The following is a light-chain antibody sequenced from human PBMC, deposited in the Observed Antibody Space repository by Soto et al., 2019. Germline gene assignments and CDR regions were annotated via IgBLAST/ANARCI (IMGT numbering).Light chain of an antibody. V-gene: IGLV2-14*01. CDR3: SSYTSGSTWV. J-gene: IGLJ3*02. CDR1: SSDVCGYNY. CDR2: EVS. Sequence: QSVLTQPASVSGSPGQSITISCTGTSSDVCGYNYVSWYQQHPGKAPKLMIYEVSNRPSGVSNRFSGSKSGNTASLTISGLQAEDEADYYCSSYTSGSTWVFGGGSKVTVL.